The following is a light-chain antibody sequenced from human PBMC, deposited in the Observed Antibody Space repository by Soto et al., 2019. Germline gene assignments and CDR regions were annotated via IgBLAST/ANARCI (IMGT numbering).Light chain of an antibody. CDR3: QQYNNWPYT. J-gene: IGKJ2*01. V-gene: IGKV3-15*01. CDR1: QSINSH. Sequence: ERVMTQSPATLSVSPGERATLSCSANQSINSHLAWYQQKPGQAPGLLIYGASARANGIPARFSGSGSGTEFTLTISGLQPEDFAVYYCQQYNNWPYTFGPGTKLEIK. CDR2: GAS.